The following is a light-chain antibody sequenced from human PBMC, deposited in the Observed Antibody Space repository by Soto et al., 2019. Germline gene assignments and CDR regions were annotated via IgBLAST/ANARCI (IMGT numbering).Light chain of an antibody. J-gene: IGKJ5*01. CDR1: QSISSW. Sequence: DLPMTQSPSTLSASVGARVTITCRASQSISSWLAWYQPKPGKAPKLLIYDASSSQSGVPSSFSGGGSGTEFTLTISSLQPDDFATYYCQQYNNYPITCGQGTRREIK. CDR3: QQYNNYPIT. CDR2: DAS. V-gene: IGKV1-5*01.